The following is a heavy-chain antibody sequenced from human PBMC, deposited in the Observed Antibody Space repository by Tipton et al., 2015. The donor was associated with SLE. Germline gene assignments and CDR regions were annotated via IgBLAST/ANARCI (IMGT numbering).Heavy chain of an antibody. J-gene: IGHJ3*02. V-gene: IGHV3-7*01. D-gene: IGHD3-3*01. CDR1: GFTFSNYW. CDR2: IKEDGSET. CDR3: TKYYDFWSSNLPDASDI. Sequence: SLRLSCAASGFTFSNYWMSWVRQTPGKGLEWVANIKEDGSETYYADSVKGRFTISRDNARNSLYLQVGSLKVDDTAVYYCTKYYDFWSSNLPDASDIWGQGTMVTVSS.